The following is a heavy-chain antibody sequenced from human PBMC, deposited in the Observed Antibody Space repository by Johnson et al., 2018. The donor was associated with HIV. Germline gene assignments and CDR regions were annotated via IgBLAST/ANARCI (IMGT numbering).Heavy chain of an antibody. J-gene: IGHJ3*01. CDR3: ARGRIGAAGWDAFGV. D-gene: IGHD6-13*01. CDR2: IGSTGDA. Sequence: ESGGGLVQPGGSLRLSCAASGFTFSSYDMHWVRQVTGKGLEWVSSIGSTGDAYSPGSVKGRLTIYRENAKNSLYLQIKSLRAGDTAVYYCARGRIGAAGWDAFGVWGQGTMVTVSS. V-gene: IGHV3-13*01. CDR1: GFTFSSYD.